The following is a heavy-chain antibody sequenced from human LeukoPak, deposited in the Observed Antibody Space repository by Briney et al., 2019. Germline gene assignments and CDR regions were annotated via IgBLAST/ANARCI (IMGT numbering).Heavy chain of an antibody. J-gene: IGHJ4*02. CDR1: GASISSGDYY. Sequence: SETLSLTCTVSGASISSGDYYWSWIRQPPGTGLEWIGEINHSGSTNYNPSLKSRVTISVDTSKNQFSLKLSSVTAADTAVYYCARAWGSRGARAAVRDYWGQGTLVTVSS. V-gene: IGHV4-39*07. CDR2: INHSGST. D-gene: IGHD6-13*01. CDR3: ARAWGSRGARAAVRDY.